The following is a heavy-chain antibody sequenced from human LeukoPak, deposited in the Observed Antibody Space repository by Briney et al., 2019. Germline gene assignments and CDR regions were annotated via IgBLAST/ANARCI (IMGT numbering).Heavy chain of an antibody. J-gene: IGHJ4*02. V-gene: IGHV4-34*01. D-gene: IGHD5-12*01. CDR1: GGSFSGYY. Sequence: SETLSLTCAVYGGSFSGYYWSWIRQPPGKGLEWIGEINHSGSTNYNPSLKSRVTISVDTSKNQFSLKLSSVTAADTAVYYCARGRGYSGFRSDYWGQGTLVTVSS. CDR2: INHSGST. CDR3: ARGRGYSGFRSDY.